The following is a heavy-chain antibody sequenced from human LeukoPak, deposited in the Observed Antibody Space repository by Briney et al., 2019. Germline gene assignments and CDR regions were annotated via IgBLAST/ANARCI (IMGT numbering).Heavy chain of an antibody. V-gene: IGHV4-38-2*02. D-gene: IGHD4-17*01. CDR3: ASTITVTTDY. CDR1: GYSTSSGYY. J-gene: IGHJ4*02. CDR2: IYHSGSV. Sequence: SETLSLTCTVSGYSTSSGYYWGWIRQPPGKGLEWIGSIYHSGSVYFNPSLKSRVTISVDTSNNQFSLKLSSVTAADTAVYYCASTITVTTDYWGQGTLVTVSS.